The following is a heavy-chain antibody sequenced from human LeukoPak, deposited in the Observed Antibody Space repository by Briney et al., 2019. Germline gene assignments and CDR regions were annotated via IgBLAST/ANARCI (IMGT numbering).Heavy chain of an antibody. CDR2: IKSKTDGGAT. V-gene: IGHV3-15*01. Sequence: GGSLRLSCAASGFTFNNAWMSWVRQAPGKGLEWVGCIKSKTDGGATEYAAPVKGRLTISRDDSKNTLFLQMNSLKTEDTAVYYCTTASRGSLFYYYYGMDVWGQGTTVTVSS. D-gene: IGHD5-12*01. CDR3: TTASRGSLFYYYYGMDV. CDR1: GFTFNNAW. J-gene: IGHJ6*02.